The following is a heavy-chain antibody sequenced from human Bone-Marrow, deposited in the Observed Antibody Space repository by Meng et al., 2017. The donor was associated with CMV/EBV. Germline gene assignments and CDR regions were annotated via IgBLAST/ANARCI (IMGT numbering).Heavy chain of an antibody. Sequence: QVQLQESGPGLVRPSGTLSLTCAVFGGSISGSDWWTWVRQPPGKGLEWIGEISHSGSTNYTPSLKSRVTISVDKSKNQFSLKVSSVTAADTAVHYCARNHGKSDFDYWGQGTLVTVSS. CDR3: ARNHGKSDFDY. D-gene: IGHD1-14*01. CDR1: GGSISGSDW. V-gene: IGHV4-4*02. J-gene: IGHJ4*02. CDR2: ISHSGST.